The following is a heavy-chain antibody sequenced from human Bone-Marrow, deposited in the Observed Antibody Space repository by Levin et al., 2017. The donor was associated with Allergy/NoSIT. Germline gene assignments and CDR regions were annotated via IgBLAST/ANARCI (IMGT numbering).Heavy chain of an antibody. V-gene: IGHV4-4*02. Sequence: SETLSLTCAVSGGSISSSNWWSWVRQPPGKGLEWIGEIYHSGSTNYNPSLKSRVTISVDKSKNQFSLKLSSVTAADTAVYYCARDIEYYYGSGSYRGGAFDIWGQGTMVTVSS. CDR2: IYHSGST. CDR3: ARDIEYYYGSGSYRGGAFDI. CDR1: GGSISSSNW. J-gene: IGHJ3*02. D-gene: IGHD3-10*01.